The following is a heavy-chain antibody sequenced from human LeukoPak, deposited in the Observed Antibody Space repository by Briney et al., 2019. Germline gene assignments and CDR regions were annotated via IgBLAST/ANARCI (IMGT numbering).Heavy chain of an antibody. D-gene: IGHD2-8*01. CDR3: ARDQGGVLFY. V-gene: IGHV4-59*01. CDR2: IYYSGST. CDR1: GGSISSYY. J-gene: IGHJ4*02. Sequence: PSETLSLTCTVSGGSISSYYWSWIRQPPGKGLEWIGYIYYSGSTNYNPSLKSRVTISVDTSKNQFSLKLSSVTAADTAVYYCARDQGGVLFYWGQGTLVTVSS.